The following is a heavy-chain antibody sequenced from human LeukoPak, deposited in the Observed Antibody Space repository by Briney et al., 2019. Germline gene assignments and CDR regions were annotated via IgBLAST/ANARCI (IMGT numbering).Heavy chain of an antibody. CDR1: GGTSSSYA. D-gene: IGHD5-24*01. CDR3: AREGEMATMEGAFDI. CDR2: IIPIFGTA. V-gene: IGHV1-69*13. J-gene: IGHJ3*02. Sequence: GASVKVSCKASGGTSSSYAISWVRQAPGQGLEWMGGIIPIFGTANYAQKFQGRVTITADESTSTAYMELSSLRSEDTAVYYCAREGEMATMEGAFDIWGQGTMVTVSS.